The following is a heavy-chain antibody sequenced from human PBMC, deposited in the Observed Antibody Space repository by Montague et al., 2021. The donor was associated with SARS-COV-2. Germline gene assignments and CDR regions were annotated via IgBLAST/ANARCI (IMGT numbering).Heavy chain of an antibody. CDR1: SGSISTYY. J-gene: IGHJ4*02. CDR3: ARHTSAWYDYFED. V-gene: IGHV4-59*08. Sequence: SETLSLTCTVSSGSISTYYWSWIRQPPGKGLEWMGYVYYSGSTNYNPSLKSRVTISVDTSRNQFSLKLSSVTAADTAIYYCARHTSAWYDYFEDWGQGTLVTVSS. CDR2: VYYSGST. D-gene: IGHD6-19*01.